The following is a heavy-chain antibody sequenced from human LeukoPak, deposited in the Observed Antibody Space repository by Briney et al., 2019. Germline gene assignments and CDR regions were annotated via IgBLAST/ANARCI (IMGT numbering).Heavy chain of an antibody. CDR3: ARTSIFGVVRFDP. CDR2: IYTSGRT. V-gene: IGHV4-4*07. CDR1: GGSISSYY. J-gene: IGHJ5*02. D-gene: IGHD3-3*02. Sequence: SQTLSLTCTVSGGSISSYYWSWVRQPVRKGLEWIVRIYTSGRTKYNPSLKSRLTISVDTTKNHFFLKLSSVTAADTAVYYCARTSIFGVVRFDPWGQGTLVTVSS.